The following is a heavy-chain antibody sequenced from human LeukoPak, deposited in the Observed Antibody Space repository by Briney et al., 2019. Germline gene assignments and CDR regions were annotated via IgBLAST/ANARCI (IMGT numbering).Heavy chain of an antibody. D-gene: IGHD2-15*01. Sequence: ASVKVSCKASGYTFTSYYMHWVRQAPGQGLEWMGIINPSGGSTSYAQKFQGRVTMTRDMSTSTVYMELSSLRSEDTAVYYCARAGGYCGRISCPYYFDHWGQGSLVAVSS. V-gene: IGHV1-46*01. CDR3: ARAGGYCGRISCPYYFDH. CDR1: GYTFTSYY. CDR2: INPSGGST. J-gene: IGHJ4*02.